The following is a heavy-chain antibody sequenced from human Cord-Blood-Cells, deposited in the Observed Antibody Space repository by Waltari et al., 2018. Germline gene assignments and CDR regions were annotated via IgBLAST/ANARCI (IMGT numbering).Heavy chain of an antibody. D-gene: IGHD3-22*01. CDR2: INHSGST. J-gene: IGHJ4*02. CDR1: GGSFSGYY. V-gene: IGHV4-34*01. Sequence: QVQLQQWGAGLLKPSETLSLTRAVYGGSFSGYYWSWIRQPPGKGLEWIGEINHSGSTNYNPSLKSRVTISVDTSKNQFSLKLSSVTAADTAVYYCARVEGYYFDYWGQGTLVTVSS. CDR3: ARVEGYYFDY.